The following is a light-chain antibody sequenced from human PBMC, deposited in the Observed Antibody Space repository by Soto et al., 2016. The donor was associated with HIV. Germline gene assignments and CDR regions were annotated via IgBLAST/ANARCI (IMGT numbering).Light chain of an antibody. J-gene: IGKJ1*01. CDR2: LIS. Sequence: DIQMTQSPPSLSASVGDRVSITCRSSQGIGNELGWYQQKPGRAPKRLTYLISTLQSGVPSRFSGSGSGTEFTLTISSLQPEDVATYYCLQHNRNPRTFGQGPRSKS. CDR1: QGIGNE. V-gene: IGKV1-17*01. CDR3: LQHNRNPRT.